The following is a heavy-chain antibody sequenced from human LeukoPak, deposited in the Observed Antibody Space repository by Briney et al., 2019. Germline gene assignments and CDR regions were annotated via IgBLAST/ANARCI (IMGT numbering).Heavy chain of an antibody. CDR2: YSAGST. CDR1: GFTVSSNY. J-gene: IGHJ3*02. V-gene: IGHV3-53*01. D-gene: IGHD3-22*01. CDR3: AKAVGSSGYFSRDAFDI. Sequence: GSLRLSCAASGFTVSSNYMSWVRLAPGKGLEWVSLYSAGSTYCADSVKGRFTISRDNSKNTLYLQMNSLRAEDTAVYYCAKAVGSSGYFSRDAFDIWGQGTMVTVSS.